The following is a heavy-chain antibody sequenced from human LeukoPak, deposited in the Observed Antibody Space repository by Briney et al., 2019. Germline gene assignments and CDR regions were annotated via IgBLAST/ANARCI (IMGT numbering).Heavy chain of an antibody. CDR3: ARDRGYGSGYYFDN. J-gene: IGHJ4*02. D-gene: IGHD3-3*01. CDR1: GFTFSDYY. V-gene: IGHV3-11*04. CDR2: IDGGGTIT. Sequence: GGSLRLSCAASGFTFSDYYMSWIRQVPGKGLEWLSYIDGGGTITYYAAFEEGRFTISRDSAKNSVYLQMDSLRAEDTAVYYCARDRGYGSGYYFDNWGQGTLVTVSS.